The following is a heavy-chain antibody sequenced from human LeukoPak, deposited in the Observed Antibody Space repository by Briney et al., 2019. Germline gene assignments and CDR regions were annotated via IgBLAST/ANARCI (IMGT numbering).Heavy chain of an antibody. V-gene: IGHV3-74*01. CDR3: ARSIAVSATGY. Sequence: PGGSLRLSCAASGFTFSSYWMHWVRQAPGKGLVWVSRISSDGSSTNYADSVKGRFTISRDNAKNTLYLQMNGLRAEDAAVYYCARSIAVSATGYWGQGTLVTVSS. CDR1: GFTFSSYW. J-gene: IGHJ4*02. CDR2: ISSDGSST. D-gene: IGHD6-19*01.